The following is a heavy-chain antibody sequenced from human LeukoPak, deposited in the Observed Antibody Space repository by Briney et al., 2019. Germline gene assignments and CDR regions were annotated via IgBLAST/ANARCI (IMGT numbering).Heavy chain of an antibody. Sequence: KTSETLSLTCAVYGGSFSGYYWSWIRQPPGKGLEWIGEINHSGSTNYNPSLKSRVTISVDTSKNQFSLKLSSVTAADTAVYYCARTDGPFDYWGQGTLVTVSS. CDR3: ARTDGPFDY. CDR2: INHSGST. V-gene: IGHV4-34*01. CDR1: GGSFSGYY. J-gene: IGHJ4*02.